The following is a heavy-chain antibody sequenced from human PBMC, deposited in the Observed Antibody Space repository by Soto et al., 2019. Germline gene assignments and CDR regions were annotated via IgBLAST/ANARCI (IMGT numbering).Heavy chain of an antibody. CDR2: IYYSGST. Sequence: QVQLQESGPGLVKPSQTLSLTCTVSGGSISSGGYYWSWIRQHPGKGLEWIGYIYYSGSTYYNPSLKSRVTISVDTSKSQFSLKLSSVTAADTAVYYCARDDRGIYSYGPPGAMDVWGQGTTVTVSS. CDR1: GGSISSGGYY. J-gene: IGHJ6*02. D-gene: IGHD5-18*01. CDR3: ARDDRGIYSYGPPGAMDV. V-gene: IGHV4-31*03.